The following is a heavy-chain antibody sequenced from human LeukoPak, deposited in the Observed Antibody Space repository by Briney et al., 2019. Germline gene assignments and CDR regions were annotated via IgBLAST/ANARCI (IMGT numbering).Heavy chain of an antibody. Sequence: SVKVSCKAPGGTFSSYTISWVRQAPGQGLEWMGRIIPILGIANYAQKFQGRVTITADKSTSTAYMELSSLRSEDTAVYYCARGYCSSTSCYLGYAFDIWGQGTMVTVSS. CDR3: ARGYCSSTSCYLGYAFDI. J-gene: IGHJ3*02. CDR1: GGTFSSYT. D-gene: IGHD2-2*01. CDR2: IIPILGIA. V-gene: IGHV1-69*02.